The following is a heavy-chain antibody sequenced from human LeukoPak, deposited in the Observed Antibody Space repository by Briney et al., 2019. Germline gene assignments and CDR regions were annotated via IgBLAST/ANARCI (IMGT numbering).Heavy chain of an antibody. D-gene: IGHD4-23*01. V-gene: IGHV5-51*01. CDR1: GYSFTSYC. J-gene: IGHJ4*02. CDR3: ARLAVYAGRGSFDY. Sequence: GESLKISCKGPGYSFTSYCIAWVRQMPGKGLEWMGIIYPGDSDTRYSPSFQGQVTISADKSISTAYLQWSSLKASDTAMYYCARLAVYAGRGSFDYCGQGTLVTVSS. CDR2: IYPGDSDT.